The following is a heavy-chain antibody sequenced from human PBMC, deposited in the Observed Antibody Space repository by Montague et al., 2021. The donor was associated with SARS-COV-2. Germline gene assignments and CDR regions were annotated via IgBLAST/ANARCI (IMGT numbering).Heavy chain of an antibody. Sequence: SETLSLTCTISGCSISSSSYYWSWMRQPPGKRLEWIGSIYYSGSTYYSASPRSRVTISVDTSKNQFSLKLTSVTAADTAVYYCARHGGHSYAHFAYWGQGTLVIVSS. J-gene: IGHJ4*02. CDR1: GCSISSSSYY. V-gene: IGHV4-39*01. D-gene: IGHD5-18*01. CDR3: ARHGGHSYAHFAY. CDR2: IYYSGST.